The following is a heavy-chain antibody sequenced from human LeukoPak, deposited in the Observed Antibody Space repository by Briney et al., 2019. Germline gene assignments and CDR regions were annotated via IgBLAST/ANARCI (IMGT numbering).Heavy chain of an antibody. CDR2: IYYSGST. D-gene: IGHD3-10*02. CDR3: ARVFPSSGYYGMDV. CDR1: GGSISSYY. Sequence: SETLSLTCTVSGGSISSYYWSWIRQPPGKGLEWIGYIYYSGSTNYNPSLKSRVTISVDTSKNQFSLKLSSVTAADTAVYYCARVFPSSGYYGMDVWGQGTTVTVSS. J-gene: IGHJ6*02. V-gene: IGHV4-59*12.